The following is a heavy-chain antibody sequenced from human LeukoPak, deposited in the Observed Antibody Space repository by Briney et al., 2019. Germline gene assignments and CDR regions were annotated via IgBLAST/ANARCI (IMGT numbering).Heavy chain of an antibody. CDR3: ARDRFNYYAYFMDV. Sequence: SETLSHTCGVSGGSFSDFYWNWIRQPPGKGLEWIGEIKESGTTNYNPSLKSRVTMSVDTSKKEVTLKLRSVTAADTAVYYCARDRFNYYAYFMDVWGKGTTVIVSS. J-gene: IGHJ6*03. CDR1: GGSFSDFY. CDR2: IKESGTT. V-gene: IGHV4-34*01. D-gene: IGHD3-22*01.